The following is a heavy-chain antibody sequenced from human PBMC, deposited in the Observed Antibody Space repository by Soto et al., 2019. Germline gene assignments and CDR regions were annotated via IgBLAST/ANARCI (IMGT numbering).Heavy chain of an antibody. CDR1: GFTFSSYG. D-gene: IGHD3-22*01. CDR3: AKDLTATLPITMIVVVTPDY. CDR2: ISYDGSNK. Sequence: GGSLRLSCAASGFTFSSYGMHWVRQAPGKGLEWVAVISYDGSNKYYADSVKGRFTISRDNSKNTLYLQMNSLRAEDTAVYYCAKDLTATLPITMIVVVTPDYWGQGTLVTVSS. J-gene: IGHJ4*02. V-gene: IGHV3-30*18.